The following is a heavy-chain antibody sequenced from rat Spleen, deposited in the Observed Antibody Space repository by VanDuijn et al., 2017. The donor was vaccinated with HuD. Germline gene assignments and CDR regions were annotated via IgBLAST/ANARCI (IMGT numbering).Heavy chain of an antibody. CDR3: TTGRYNNYWYFDF. V-gene: IGHV5-7*01. CDR1: GFTFSDYN. D-gene: IGHD1-10*01. Sequence: EVQLVESGGGLVQPGRSLKLSCAASGFTFSDYNMAWVRQAPKKGLEWVATITFDGSGTYYRDSVKGRFTISRDNAKSTLYLQMDSLRSEDTATYYCTTGRYNNYWYFDFWGPGTMVTVSS. J-gene: IGHJ1*01. CDR2: ITFDGSGT.